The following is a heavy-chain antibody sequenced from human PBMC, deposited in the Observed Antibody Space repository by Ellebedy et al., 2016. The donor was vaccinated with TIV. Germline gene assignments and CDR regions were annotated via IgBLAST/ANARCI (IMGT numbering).Heavy chain of an antibody. D-gene: IGHD3-3*01. J-gene: IGHJ4*02. CDR1: GGSISSGGYY. V-gene: IGHV4-31*03. Sequence: LRLSXTVSGGSISSGGYYWSWIRQHPGKGLEWIGYIYYSGSTYYNPSLKSRVTISVDTSKNQFSQKLSSVTAADTAVYYCARGHYDFWSGYWTYFDYWGQGTLVTVSS. CDR2: IYYSGST. CDR3: ARGHYDFWSGYWTYFDY.